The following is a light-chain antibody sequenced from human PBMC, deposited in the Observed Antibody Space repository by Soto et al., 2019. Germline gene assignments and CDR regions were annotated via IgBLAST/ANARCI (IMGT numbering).Light chain of an antibody. Sequence: QSVLTQPPSVSGAAGQSVTISCSGSSSNIGAGYDVHWYQQFPGGAPKSLIFGNYSQPSGVPNRFSGSRSGSSASLAIAGLQPEDEAFYYCQAYDDGLSGSVFGTGTKVTVL. V-gene: IGLV1-40*01. CDR3: QAYDDGLSGSV. J-gene: IGLJ1*01. CDR2: GNY. CDR1: SSNIGAGYD.